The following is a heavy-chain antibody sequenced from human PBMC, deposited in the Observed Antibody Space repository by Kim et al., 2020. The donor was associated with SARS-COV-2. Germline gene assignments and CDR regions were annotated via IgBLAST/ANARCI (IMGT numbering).Heavy chain of an antibody. D-gene: IGHD6-13*01. J-gene: IGHJ4*02. CDR1: GGSISSGDYY. CDR3: ARAALYIAAADNFDY. V-gene: IGHV4-30-4*01. Sequence: SETLSLTCTVSGGSISSGDYYWSWIRQPPGKGLEWIGYIYYSGSTYYNPSLKSRVTISVDTSKNQFSLKLSSVTAADTAVYYCARAALYIAAADNFDYWGQGTLVTVSS. CDR2: IYYSGST.